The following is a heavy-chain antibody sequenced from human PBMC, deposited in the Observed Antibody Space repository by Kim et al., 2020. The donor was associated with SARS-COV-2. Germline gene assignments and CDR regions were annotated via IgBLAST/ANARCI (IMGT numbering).Heavy chain of an antibody. J-gene: IGHJ4*02. CDR3: ARPSSSHFDF. CDR1: GFIFRNFG. CDR2: ISNYGATA. V-gene: IGHV3-33*05. Sequence: GGSLRLSCAASGFIFRNFGLHWVRQAPGKGLEWVAFISNYGATAIYADSVRGRFTISRDYSENKVYLQMDSLSAGDTAVYYCARPSSSHFDFWGQGTLVSVSS. D-gene: IGHD3-10*01.